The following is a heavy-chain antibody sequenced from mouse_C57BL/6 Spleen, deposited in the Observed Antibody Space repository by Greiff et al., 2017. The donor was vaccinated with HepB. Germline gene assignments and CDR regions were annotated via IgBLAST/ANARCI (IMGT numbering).Heavy chain of an antibody. CDR3: ANYDFFAY. D-gene: IGHD2-4*01. CDR2: IDPSDSYT. CDR1: GYTFTSYW. J-gene: IGHJ3*01. V-gene: IGHV1-50*01. Sequence: QVQLQQSGAELVKPGASVKLSCKASGYTFTSYWMQWVKQRPGQGLEWIGEIDPSDSYTNYNQKFKGKATLTVDTSSSTASMQLSSLTSEDSAVYYCANYDFFAYWGQGTLVTVSA.